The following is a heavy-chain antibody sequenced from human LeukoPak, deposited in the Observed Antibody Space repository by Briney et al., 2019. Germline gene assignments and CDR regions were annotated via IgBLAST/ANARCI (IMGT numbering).Heavy chain of an antibody. CDR3: ARDITTSPYYYYYMDV. Sequence: SETLSLTCTVFGGSISNYYWSWIRQPPGKGLEWIGYIYYSGSTNYNPSLKSRVTISVDTSKNQFSLKLSSVTAADTAVYYCARDITTSPYYYYYMDVWGKGTTVTVSS. D-gene: IGHD1-1*01. J-gene: IGHJ6*03. CDR1: GGSISNYY. V-gene: IGHV4-59*01. CDR2: IYYSGST.